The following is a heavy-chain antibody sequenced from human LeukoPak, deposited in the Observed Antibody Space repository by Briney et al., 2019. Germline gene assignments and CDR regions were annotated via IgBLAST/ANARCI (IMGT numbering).Heavy chain of an antibody. V-gene: IGHV4-4*02. CDR2: IYRSGST. CDR1: GGSVSGSNW. J-gene: IGHJ4*02. CDR3: ARYRGASGYHFDY. D-gene: IGHD5-12*01. Sequence: PSGTLSLTCAVSGGSVSGSNWWSWVRQPPGKGLEWIGEIYRSGSTNYNPSLKSRVTISLDKSKNQFSLRLSSVTAADTAVYYCARYRGASGYHFDYWGQGTLVTVSS.